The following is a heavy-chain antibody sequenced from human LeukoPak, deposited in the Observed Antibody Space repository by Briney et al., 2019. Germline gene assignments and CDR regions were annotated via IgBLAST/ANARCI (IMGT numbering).Heavy chain of an antibody. CDR1: RFTFSAYA. J-gene: IGHJ4*02. D-gene: IGHD2-21*02. V-gene: IGHV3-23*01. CDR3: AREGLLGAYLDC. CDR2: ISGNGAGT. Sequence: GGSLRLSCAASRFTFSAYAMTWVRQAPGKGLEWVSAISGNGAGTFYAHSVKGRFTISRDNSMNTLSLQMNSLRAEDTAVYYCAREGLLGAYLDCWGRGTLVTVSS.